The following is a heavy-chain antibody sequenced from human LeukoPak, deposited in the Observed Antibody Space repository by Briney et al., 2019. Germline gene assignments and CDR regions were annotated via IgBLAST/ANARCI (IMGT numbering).Heavy chain of an antibody. CDR3: ARGDDSDYYDYFDY. D-gene: IGHD3-22*01. V-gene: IGHV3-53*01. CDR1: GFTVDSNY. CDR2: IYTGGNT. J-gene: IGHJ4*02. Sequence: PGRSLRLSCAASGFTVDSNYLSWVRQAPGKGLEWVSTIYTGGNTYYAASVKGRFTISRDFSKNTVFLHMNSLRAEDTAMYYCARGDDSDYYDYFDYWGQGALVTVSS.